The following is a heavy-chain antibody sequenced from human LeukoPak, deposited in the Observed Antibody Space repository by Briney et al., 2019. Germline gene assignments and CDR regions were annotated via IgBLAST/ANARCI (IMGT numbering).Heavy chain of an antibody. CDR1: GFIFSDYY. CDR2: ISSSGSTI. Sequence: GSLRLSCAASGFIFSDYYMSWIRQAPGKGLEWVSYISSSGSTIYYADSVKGRFTISRDNAKNSLYLQMNNLRAEDTAVYYCARDRKQWLALDYWGQGTLVTVSS. V-gene: IGHV3-11*01. CDR3: ARDRKQWLALDY. D-gene: IGHD6-19*01. J-gene: IGHJ4*02.